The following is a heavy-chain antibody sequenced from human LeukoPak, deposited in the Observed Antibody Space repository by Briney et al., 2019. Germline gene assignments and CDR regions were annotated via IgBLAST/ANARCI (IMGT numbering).Heavy chain of an antibody. V-gene: IGHV1-2*02. CDR3: AKARHHYYDSSGYYWDFDY. D-gene: IGHD3-22*01. CDR1: GYTFTGYY. J-gene: IGHJ4*02. CDR2: INPNSGGT. Sequence: GASVKVSCKASGYTFTGYYMHWVRQAPGQGLEWMGWINPNSGGTNYAQKFQGRVTMTRDTSISTAYTELSRLRSDDTAVYYCAKARHHYYDSSGYYWDFDYWGQGTLVTVSS.